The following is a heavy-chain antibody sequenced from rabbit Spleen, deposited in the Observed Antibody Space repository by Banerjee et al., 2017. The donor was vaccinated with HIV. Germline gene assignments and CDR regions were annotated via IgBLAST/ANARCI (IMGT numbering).Heavy chain of an antibody. CDR1: GIDFSRGYD. CDR3: ARDAAGREDFNL. J-gene: IGHJ4*01. CDR2: ITLTLGDGST. D-gene: IGHD4-2*01. V-gene: IGHV1S40*01. Sequence: QALEESGGDLVKPGASLTLTCKASGIDFSRGYDMCWVRQAPGKGLEWIACITLTLGDGSTWYASWAKGRFTISKTSSTTVTLQVTSLTAADTATYVCARDAAGREDFNLWGQGTLVTVS.